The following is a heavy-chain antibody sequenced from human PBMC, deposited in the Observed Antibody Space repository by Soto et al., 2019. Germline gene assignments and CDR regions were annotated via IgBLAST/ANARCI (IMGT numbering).Heavy chain of an antibody. CDR3: ARGGIAVAGLSDY. Sequence: QVQLVESGGGVVQPGRSLRLSCAASGFTFSSYAMHWVRQAPGKGLEWVAVISYDGSNKYYADSVKGRFTISRDNSKNTLYLQMSSLRAEDTAVYYCARGGIAVAGLSDYWGQGTLVTVSS. J-gene: IGHJ4*02. CDR2: ISYDGSNK. D-gene: IGHD6-19*01. CDR1: GFTFSSYA. V-gene: IGHV3-30-3*01.